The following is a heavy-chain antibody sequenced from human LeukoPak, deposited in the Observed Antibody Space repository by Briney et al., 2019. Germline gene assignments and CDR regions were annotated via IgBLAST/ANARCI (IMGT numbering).Heavy chain of an antibody. J-gene: IGHJ4*02. Sequence: GGSLRLSCAASGFTFSNYWMSWVRQAPGKGLEWVANIKQDGNEKYYVGSVRGRFTISRDNAKNSLYLQMNSLRAEDTAVYYCARQYDILTGTFPYYWGQGTLVTVSS. D-gene: IGHD3-9*01. V-gene: IGHV3-7*03. CDR1: GFTFSNYW. CDR3: ARQYDILTGTFPYY. CDR2: IKQDGNEK.